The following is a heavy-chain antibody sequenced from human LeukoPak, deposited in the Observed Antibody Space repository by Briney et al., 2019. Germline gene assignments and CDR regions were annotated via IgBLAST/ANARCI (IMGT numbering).Heavy chain of an antibody. CDR2: ISGSGGST. J-gene: IGHJ4*02. D-gene: IGHD1-1*01. V-gene: IGHV3-23*01. CDR1: GFTFNNYG. CDR3: AKGLERESRLDS. Sequence: PGGSLRLSCAASGFTFNNYGMSWVRQAPGKGLEWVSTISGSGGSTYYADSVKGRFTISRDNSKNTLYLQMNSLRAEDTALYYCAKGLERESRLDSWGQGTLVTVSS.